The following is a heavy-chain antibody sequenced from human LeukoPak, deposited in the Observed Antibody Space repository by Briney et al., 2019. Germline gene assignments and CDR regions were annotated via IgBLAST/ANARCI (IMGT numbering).Heavy chain of an antibody. CDR1: GIICSNYA. D-gene: IGHD6-19*01. V-gene: IGHV3-23*01. CDR3: ARGWYNFDY. J-gene: IGHJ4*02. CDR2: INNSGDRR. Sequence: GGPLRLSCAASGIICSNYAMSWGRQAPGPGLEWVSGINNSGDRRFYADSVKGRFTIPRDNSKNTLYLQMNSLRAEDTAVYYCARGWYNFDYWGQGTRVTVSS.